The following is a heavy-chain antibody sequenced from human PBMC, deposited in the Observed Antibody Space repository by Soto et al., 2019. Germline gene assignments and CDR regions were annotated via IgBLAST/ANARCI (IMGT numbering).Heavy chain of an antibody. CDR3: ASCTNDDGDYGFDY. CDR2: IVVGSGNT. D-gene: IGHD4-17*01. V-gene: IGHV1-58*01. CDR1: GFTFTSSA. Sequence: QMQLVQSGPEVKKPGTSVKVSCKASGFTFTSSAVQWVRQARGQRLEWIGWIVVGSGNTNYAQKFQERVTITKDMSTSTAYMELSGLGAEDTAVYYCASCTNDDGDYGFDYWGQGTLVTVSS. J-gene: IGHJ4*02.